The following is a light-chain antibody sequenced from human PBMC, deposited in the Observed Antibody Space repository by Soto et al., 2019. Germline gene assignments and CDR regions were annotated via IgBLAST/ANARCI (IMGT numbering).Light chain of an antibody. CDR3: QQYGSSRT. CDR1: QSISSSY. V-gene: IGKV3-20*01. CDR2: GAS. J-gene: IGKJ1*01. Sequence: EIVLTQSPGTLSLSPGERATLSCRASQSISSSYLAWYQQKPGQAPRLLIYGASSSATGIPDRFSGSGSGTDFTLTISRLEPEDCAVYYCQQYGSSRTFGQGTKVEIK.